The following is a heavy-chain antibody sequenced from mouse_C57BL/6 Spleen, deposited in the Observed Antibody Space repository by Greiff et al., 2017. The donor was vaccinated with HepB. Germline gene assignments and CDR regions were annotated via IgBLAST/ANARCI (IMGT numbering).Heavy chain of an antibody. D-gene: IGHD1-1*01. CDR2: IHPNSGST. Sequence: QLQQPGAELVKPGASVKLSCKASGYTFTSYWMHWVKQRPGQGLEWIGMIHPNSGSTNYNEKFKSKATLTVDKSSSTAYMQLSSLTSEDSAVYYCARFYPYGSSFDYWGQGTTLTVSS. CDR3: ARFYPYGSSFDY. J-gene: IGHJ2*01. CDR1: GYTFTSYW. V-gene: IGHV1-64*01.